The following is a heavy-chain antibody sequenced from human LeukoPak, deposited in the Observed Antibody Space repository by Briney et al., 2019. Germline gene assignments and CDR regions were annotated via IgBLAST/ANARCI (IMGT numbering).Heavy chain of an antibody. J-gene: IGHJ6*03. CDR3: ARRGEEVTGYYSRYYYYMDV. D-gene: IGHD3-9*01. CDR2: ISTYNGNT. V-gene: IGHV1-18*01. CDR1: GYTFTSYG. Sequence: GASVKVSCKASGYTFTSYGISWVRQAPGQGLEWRGWISTYNGNTNYAQNLQGRVTMTTDTSTSTAYMELRSLRSDDTPVYYCARRGEEVTGYYSRYYYYMDVWGKGTTVTVSS.